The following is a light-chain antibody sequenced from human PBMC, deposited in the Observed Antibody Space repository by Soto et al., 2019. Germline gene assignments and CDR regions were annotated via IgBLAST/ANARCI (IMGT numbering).Light chain of an antibody. J-gene: IGLJ2*01. V-gene: IGLV1-51*01. Sequence: QSVLTQPPSVSAAPGQKVTISCSGSKSNIGNNYVSWYQQLPGTAPKLLIYDNSKRPPGIPDRFSGSKSGTSATLGITGLQTGDEADYYCGAWDDSLSAVFGGGTKLTVL. CDR3: GAWDDSLSAV. CDR2: DNS. CDR1: KSNIGNNY.